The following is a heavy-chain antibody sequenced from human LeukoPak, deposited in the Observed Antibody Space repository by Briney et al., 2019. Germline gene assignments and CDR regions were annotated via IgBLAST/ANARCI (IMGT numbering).Heavy chain of an antibody. J-gene: IGHJ5*02. CDR2: ISAYNGNT. Sequence: ASVKVSCKASGYTFISYGISWVRQAPGQGLEWMGWISAYNGNTNYAQKLQGRVTMTTDTSTSTAYMELRSLRSDDTAVYYCARGGGVPSPGDWLDPWGQGTPVTVSS. CDR1: GYTFISYG. D-gene: IGHD2-2*01. V-gene: IGHV1-18*01. CDR3: ARGGGVPSPGDWLDP.